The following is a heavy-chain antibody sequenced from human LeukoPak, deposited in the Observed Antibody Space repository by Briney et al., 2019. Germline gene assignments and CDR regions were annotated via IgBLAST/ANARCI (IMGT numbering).Heavy chain of an antibody. D-gene: IGHD3-10*01. V-gene: IGHV1-18*04. CDR3: ARRLYYIGFDY. Sequence: ASVKVSCKASGYTFTSYGISWVRQAPGQGLEWMGWISAYNGNTNYAQKLQGRVTMTTDTSTSTAYTEMRSLRSDDTAVYYCARRLYYIGFDYWGQGTLVTVSS. J-gene: IGHJ4*02. CDR2: ISAYNGNT. CDR1: GYTFTSYG.